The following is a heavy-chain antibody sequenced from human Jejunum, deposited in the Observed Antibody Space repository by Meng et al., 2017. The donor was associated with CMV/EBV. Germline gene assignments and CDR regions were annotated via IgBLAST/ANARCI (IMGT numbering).Heavy chain of an antibody. CDR2: VYYSGST. CDR3: ARDPTPDGSDY. V-gene: IGHV4-39*07. J-gene: IGHJ4*02. Sequence: LEQSSPGLGKPSETLSLNCSTSVASISNSSYCWGWIRPPPGKGLEWIGRVYYSGSTYYNPSLESRVTILVDTSKNQFSLKLTSVTAADTATYYCARDPTPDGSDYWGLGTLVTVSS. CDR1: VASISNSSYC. D-gene: IGHD3-10*01.